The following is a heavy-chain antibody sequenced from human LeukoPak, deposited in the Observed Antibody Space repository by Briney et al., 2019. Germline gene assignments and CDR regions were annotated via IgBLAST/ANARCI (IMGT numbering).Heavy chain of an antibody. CDR1: GDSISGSGNH. CDR3: ARQFSSSPIDT. V-gene: IGHV4-39*01. J-gene: IGHJ3*02. Sequence: SSETLSLTCTVSGDSISGSGNHWGWTRQSPGKGLEWIGSLDYSGTTHYNPSLKSQFTISRDTSKNQVSLKVTSVTAADTAVYYCARQFSSSPIDTWGQGTMVTVSS. CDR2: LDYSGTT. D-gene: IGHD6-13*01.